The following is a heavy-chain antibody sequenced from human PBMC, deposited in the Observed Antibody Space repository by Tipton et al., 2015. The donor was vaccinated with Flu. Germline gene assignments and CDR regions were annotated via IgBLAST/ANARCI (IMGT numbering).Heavy chain of an antibody. J-gene: IGHJ4*02. V-gene: IGHV3-20*01. CDR2: INWNGGST. CDR1: GFTFDDSG. Sequence: GSLRLSCAASGFTFDDSGMSWVRQAPGKGLEWVSGINWNGGSTGYADSVKGRFTISRDNAKNSLYLQMNSLRAEDTALYHCARGGYSSSWYSFFDYWGQGTLVTVSS. D-gene: IGHD6-13*01. CDR3: ARGGYSSSWYSFFDY.